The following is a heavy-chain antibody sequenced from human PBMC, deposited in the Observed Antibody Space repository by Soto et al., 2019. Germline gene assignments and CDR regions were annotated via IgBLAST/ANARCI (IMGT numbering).Heavy chain of an antibody. CDR1: GGSFSGYY. CDR2: INHSGST. CDR3: ARKRLLWFGESRKGFDY. Sequence: SETLSLTCAVYGGSFSGYYWSWIRQPPGKGLEWIGEINHSGSTNYNPSLKSRVTISVDTSKNQFSLKLSSVTAADTAVYYCARKRLLWFGESRKGFDYWGQGTLVTVSS. V-gene: IGHV4-34*01. J-gene: IGHJ4*02. D-gene: IGHD3-10*01.